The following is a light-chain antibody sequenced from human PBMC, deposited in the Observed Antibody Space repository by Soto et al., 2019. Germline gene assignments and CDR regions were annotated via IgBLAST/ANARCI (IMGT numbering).Light chain of an antibody. V-gene: IGKV1-39*01. Sequence: DIQMTQSPSSLSASVGDRVTITCRASESINRHLNWYQQQPGKAPKLLIYGASSLQNGVPSRFRGGGSGTDFTLIITNLQPEDFAPYYCQQSYTALSITFGQGTRLEIK. CDR1: ESINRH. J-gene: IGKJ5*01. CDR2: GAS. CDR3: QQSYTALSIT.